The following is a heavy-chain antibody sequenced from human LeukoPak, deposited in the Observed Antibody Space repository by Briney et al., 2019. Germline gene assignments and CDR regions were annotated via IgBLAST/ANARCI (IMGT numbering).Heavy chain of an antibody. Sequence: ASVKVSCKASGGTFSSYAISWVRQAPGQGLEWMGWISAYNGNTNYAQKLQGRVTMTTDTSTSTAYMELRSLRSDDTAVCYCAREMYYYGSGSYTNPPFDYWGQGTLVTVSS. CDR3: AREMYYYGSGSYTNPPFDY. CDR2: ISAYNGNT. V-gene: IGHV1-18*01. J-gene: IGHJ4*02. CDR1: GGTFSSYA. D-gene: IGHD3-10*01.